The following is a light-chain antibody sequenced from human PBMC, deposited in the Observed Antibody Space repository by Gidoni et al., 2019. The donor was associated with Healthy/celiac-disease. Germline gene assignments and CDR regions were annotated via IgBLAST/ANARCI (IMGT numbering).Light chain of an antibody. CDR2: DAS. CDR1: QSVSSY. CDR3: QQRSNWPPT. V-gene: IGKV3-11*01. J-gene: IGKJ3*01. Sequence: EIVLTQSPATLSLSPGERATLSCRASQSVSSYLAWYQQKPGQAPRLLLYDASNRATGIPARFIGSGSGTAFTLTISSLEPEDFAVYYCQQRSNWPPTFGPGTKVDIK.